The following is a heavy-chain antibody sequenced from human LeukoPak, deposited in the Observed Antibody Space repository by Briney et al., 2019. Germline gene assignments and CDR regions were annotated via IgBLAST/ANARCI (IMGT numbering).Heavy chain of an antibody. D-gene: IGHD3-22*01. Sequence: ASVKVSCKASGNTFTNYYVHRVRQAPGQGLEWMGIINPSGGSTTYAQKSQGRVTMTRDTSASTVYMELSSLRSADTAIYYCARAGSITMIHWAFDIWGQGTVVTVSS. V-gene: IGHV1-46*01. CDR2: INPSGGST. J-gene: IGHJ3*02. CDR3: ARAGSITMIHWAFDI. CDR1: GNTFTNYY.